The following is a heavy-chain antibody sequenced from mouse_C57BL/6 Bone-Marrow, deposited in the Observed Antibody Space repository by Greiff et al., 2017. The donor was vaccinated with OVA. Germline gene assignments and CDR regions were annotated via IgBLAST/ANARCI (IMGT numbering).Heavy chain of an antibody. CDR1: GYTFTSYW. D-gene: IGHD2-4*01. J-gene: IGHJ3*01. CDR3: ARSCPFYDYDVAWFAY. CDR2: INPSNGGT. Sequence: VQLQQPGTELVKPGASVKLSCKASGYTFTSYWMHWVKQRPGQGLEWIGNINPSNGGTNYNEKFKSKATLTVDKSSSTAYMQLSSLTSEDSAVYYCARSCPFYDYDVAWFAYWGQGTLVTVSA. V-gene: IGHV1-53*01.